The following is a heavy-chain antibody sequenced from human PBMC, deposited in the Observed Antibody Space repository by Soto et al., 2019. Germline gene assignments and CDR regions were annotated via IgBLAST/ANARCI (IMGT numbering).Heavy chain of an antibody. CDR1: GGSISSGDYY. Sequence: SETLSLTCTVSGGSISSGDYYWSWIRQPPGKGLEWIGYIYYSGSTYYNPSLKSRVTISVDTSKNQFSLKLSSVTAADTAVYYCARGPDSSGYSFDYWGQGTLVTVSS. CDR3: ARGPDSSGYSFDY. V-gene: IGHV4-30-4*01. CDR2: IYYSGST. D-gene: IGHD3-22*01. J-gene: IGHJ4*02.